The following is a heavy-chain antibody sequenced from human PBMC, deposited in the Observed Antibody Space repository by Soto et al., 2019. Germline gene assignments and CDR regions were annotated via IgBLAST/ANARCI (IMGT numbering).Heavy chain of an antibody. CDR2: IRGSGGST. CDR3: AKIQYYYDSSGYLPPSGRDV. J-gene: IGHJ6*02. D-gene: IGHD3-22*01. V-gene: IGHV3-23*01. CDR1: GFTFSSYA. Sequence: GGSLRLSCAASGFTFSSYAMSWVRQAPGKGLEWVAAIRGSGGSTYYADSVKGRFTIARDNSKNTLYLQMNSLRAKDTAVDYWAKIQYYYDSSGYLPPSGRDVWGQGTTVTVSS.